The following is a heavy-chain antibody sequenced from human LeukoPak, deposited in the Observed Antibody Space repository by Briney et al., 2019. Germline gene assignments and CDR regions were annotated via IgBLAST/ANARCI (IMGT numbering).Heavy chain of an antibody. D-gene: IGHD6-6*01. Sequence: PSETLSLTCTVSGYSISSGYYWGWIRQPPGKGLEWIGSIYYSGSTYYNPSLKSRVTISVDTSKNQFSLKLSSVTAADTAVYYSARVYSSSNNWFDPWGQGTLVTVSS. CDR2: IYYSGST. V-gene: IGHV4-38-2*02. CDR3: ARVYSSSNNWFDP. CDR1: GYSISSGYY. J-gene: IGHJ5*02.